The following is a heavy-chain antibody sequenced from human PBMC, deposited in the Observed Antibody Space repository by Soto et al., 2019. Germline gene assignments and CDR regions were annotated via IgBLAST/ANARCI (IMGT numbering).Heavy chain of an antibody. CDR2: IYRDGNT. CDR3: ARGRFGMDV. V-gene: IGHV3-53*01. Sequence: PGGSLRLSCAASTSGFGGSNYMTWVRQAPGRGLEWVSVIYRDGNTYYVDSAKGRFTISRDNSKNTLYLQMNSLRGEDTAVYYCARGRFGMDVWGQGTTVTAP. J-gene: IGHJ6*02. CDR1: TSGFGGSNY.